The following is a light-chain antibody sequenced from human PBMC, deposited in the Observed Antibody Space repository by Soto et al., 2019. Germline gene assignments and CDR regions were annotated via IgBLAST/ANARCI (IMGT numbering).Light chain of an antibody. CDR1: NSDVGGYDY. Sequence: QSFFRQPASVFGAPGETITISCTGTNSDVGGYDYVSWHQQHPGKAPKLMIYDVSKRPSGVSNRFSGSKSGNTASLTISGLQAEDEDDYYCSSKRGSTGVFGTGTKVTVL. J-gene: IGLJ1*01. CDR3: SSKRGSTGV. V-gene: IGLV2-14*01. CDR2: DVS.